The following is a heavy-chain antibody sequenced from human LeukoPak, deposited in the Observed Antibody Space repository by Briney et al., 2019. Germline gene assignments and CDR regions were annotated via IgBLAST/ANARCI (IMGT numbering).Heavy chain of an antibody. CDR2: IYTSGST. V-gene: IGHV4-4*07. CDR3: ARDDMVRGVMSVADY. J-gene: IGHJ4*02. CDR1: GGSISSYY. D-gene: IGHD3-10*01. Sequence: SETLSLTCTVSGGSISSYYWSWIREPAGKGLEWIGRIYTSGSTNYNPSLKSRVTMSVDTCKNQFSLKLSSVTAADTAVYYCARDDMVRGVMSVADYWGQGTLVTVSS.